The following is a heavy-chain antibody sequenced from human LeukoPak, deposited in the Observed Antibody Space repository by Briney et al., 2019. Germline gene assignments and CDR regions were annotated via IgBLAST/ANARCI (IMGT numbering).Heavy chain of an antibody. CDR3: AKTGFQWGEYFYYMDV. J-gene: IGHJ6*03. CDR1: GFTFSSYA. Sequence: GGSLRLSCAASGFTFSSYAMHWVRQAPGKGLEWVAVISYDGSNKYYADSVKGRFTISRDNSKNTLYLQMNSLRAEDTAVYYCAKTGFQWGEYFYYMDVWGIGTTVTVSS. CDR2: ISYDGSNK. D-gene: IGHD1-14*01. V-gene: IGHV3-30-3*02.